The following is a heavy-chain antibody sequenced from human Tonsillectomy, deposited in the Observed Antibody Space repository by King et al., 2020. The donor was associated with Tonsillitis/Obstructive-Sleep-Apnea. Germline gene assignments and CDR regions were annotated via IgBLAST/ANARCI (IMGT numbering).Heavy chain of an antibody. V-gene: IGHV2-26*01. J-gene: IGHJ3*02. CDR1: GFSLSNARMG. D-gene: IGHD4-23*01. CDR3: ARIDYGGNSVNDAFDI. Sequence: VTLQESGPVLVKPTETLTLTCTVSGFSLSNARMGVSWIRQPPGKALEWLAHIFSNDEKSYSTSLKSRLTISKDTSKSQVVLTMTNMDPVDTATYYCARIDYGGNSVNDAFDIWGQGTMVTVSS. CDR2: IFSNDEK.